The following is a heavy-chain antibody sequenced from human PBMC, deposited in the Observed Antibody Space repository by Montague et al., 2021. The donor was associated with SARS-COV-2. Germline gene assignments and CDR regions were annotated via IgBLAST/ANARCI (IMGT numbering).Heavy chain of an antibody. J-gene: IGHJ5*02. Sequence: SETLSLTCAVYGGSFNDYQWSWIRQPPGKGLEWVGEINHSGSTNXNPSLKSRVTISVDTSKNQFSLKLSSVTAADTAVYYCARATRSIVVLNWFDPWGQGTLVTVSS. CDR2: INHSGST. V-gene: IGHV4-34*01. D-gene: IGHD3-22*01. CDR3: ARATRSIVVLNWFDP. CDR1: GGSFNDYQ.